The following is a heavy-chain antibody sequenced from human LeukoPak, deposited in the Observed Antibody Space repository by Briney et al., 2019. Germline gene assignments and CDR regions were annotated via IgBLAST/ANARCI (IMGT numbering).Heavy chain of an antibody. CDR3: ARDPGVANYYYYGMDV. CDR2: IWYDGSNK. V-gene: IGHV3-33*01. CDR1: GFTFSSYG. Sequence: PGGSLRLSCAASGFTFSSYGMHWVRQAPGKGPEWVAVIWYDGSNKYYADSVKGRFTISRDNSKNTLYLQMNSLRAEDTAVYYCARDPGVANYYYYGMDVWGQGTTVTVSS. D-gene: IGHD3-10*01. J-gene: IGHJ6*02.